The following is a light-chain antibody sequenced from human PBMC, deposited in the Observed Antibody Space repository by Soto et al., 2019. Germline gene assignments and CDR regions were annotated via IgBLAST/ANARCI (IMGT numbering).Light chain of an antibody. CDR2: GGS. Sequence: EIVLTQSPDTLSLSPGERATFSCRASQSVSTTYLAWYQQKPGQAPRLLIYGGSSRATGIPDRFSGSGSGTDFTLSISRLEPEDFAVYYCQQYGSSRWTFGQGTKVEIK. J-gene: IGKJ1*01. V-gene: IGKV3-20*01. CDR1: QSVSTTY. CDR3: QQYGSSRWT.